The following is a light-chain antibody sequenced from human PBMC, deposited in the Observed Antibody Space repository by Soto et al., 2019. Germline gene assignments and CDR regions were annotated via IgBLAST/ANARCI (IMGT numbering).Light chain of an antibody. Sequence: EIVMTQSPATLSVSPGERATLSCRASESININLAWYQQKSGQAPRLLIYGASTRATAIPARFSGSGSGTAFTLTISSLQAEDFAIYYCQQYHNWPPMYTFGQGTKLEI. CDR3: QQYHNWPPMYT. J-gene: IGKJ2*01. V-gene: IGKV3-15*01. CDR1: ESININ. CDR2: GAS.